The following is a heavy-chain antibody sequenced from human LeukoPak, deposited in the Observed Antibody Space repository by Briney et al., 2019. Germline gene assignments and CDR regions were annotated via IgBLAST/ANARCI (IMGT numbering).Heavy chain of an antibody. V-gene: IGHV1-46*01. Sequence: ASVKVSCKASGYTFTSYYMHWVRQAPGQGLEWMGIINPSGGSTSYAQKFRGRVTMTRDTSTSTVYMELSSLRSEDTAVYYCARVSEIVVVVAAGEYYFDYWGQGTLVTVSS. CDR1: GYTFTSYY. J-gene: IGHJ4*02. D-gene: IGHD2-15*01. CDR3: ARVSEIVVVVAAGEYYFDY. CDR2: INPSGGST.